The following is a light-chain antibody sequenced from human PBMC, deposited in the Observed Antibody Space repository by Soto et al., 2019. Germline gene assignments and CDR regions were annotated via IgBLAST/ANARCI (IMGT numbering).Light chain of an antibody. CDR2: GAS. J-gene: IGKJ1*01. CDR1: QSLGSD. CDR3: QQYYNWPRT. V-gene: IGKV3-15*01. Sequence: EIRMKQSAGTLSLSTRDTATLSCRASQSLGSDLAWYHQKPGQAPRLLIFGASARPTGIPARISGSGSGTEFTLTISCLRSEDFAVYFCQQYYNWPRTFGQGTKVDI.